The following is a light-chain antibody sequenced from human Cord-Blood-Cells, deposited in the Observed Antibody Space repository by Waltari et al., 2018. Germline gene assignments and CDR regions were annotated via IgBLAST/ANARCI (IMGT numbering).Light chain of an antibody. V-gene: IGLV2-11*01. CDR3: CSYAGSYTYV. Sequence: QSALNQPRSVSGSPGPSVPIPCPGTSTAVGGSNSISWYQQHPGKAPKLMIYDFSKRPSGVPDRFSGSKSGNTASLTISGLQAEDEADYYCCSYAGSYTYVFGTGTKVTVL. CDR1: STAVGGSNS. J-gene: IGLJ1*01. CDR2: DFS.